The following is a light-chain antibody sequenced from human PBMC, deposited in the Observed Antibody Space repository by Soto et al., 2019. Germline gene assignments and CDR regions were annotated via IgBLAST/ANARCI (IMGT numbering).Light chain of an antibody. V-gene: IGLV1-40*01. CDR1: SSNIGAGYD. CDR3: QSFDSSLSGWV. CDR2: SNN. Sequence: QSVLTQPPSVSGAPGQRVTISCTGSSSNIGAGYDVHWYQQLPGTAPKLLIYSNNNRPSGVPDRFSGSKSGTSASLAITGLQAEDEADYYCQSFDSSLSGWVFGGGTKLTAL. J-gene: IGLJ3*02.